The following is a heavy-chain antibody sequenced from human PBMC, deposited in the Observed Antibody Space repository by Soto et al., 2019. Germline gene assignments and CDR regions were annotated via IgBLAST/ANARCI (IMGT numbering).Heavy chain of an antibody. CDR3: AQATVTRKDLDY. D-gene: IGHD4-4*01. J-gene: IGHJ4*02. CDR1: GFSLSTSGVG. CDR2: IYWNDDK. V-gene: IGHV2-5*01. Sequence: SGPTLVNPTQTLTLTCTFSGFSLSTSGVGVGWIRQPPGKALEWLALIYWNDDKRYSPSLKSRLTITKDTSKNQVVLTMTNMDPVDTATYYCAQATVTRKDLDYWGQGTQVTVSS.